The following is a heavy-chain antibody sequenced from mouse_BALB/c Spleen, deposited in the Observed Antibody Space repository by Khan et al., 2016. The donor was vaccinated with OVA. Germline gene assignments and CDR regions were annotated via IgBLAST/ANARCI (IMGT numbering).Heavy chain of an antibody. CDR3: TRGDPGNFDY. CDR1: GYTFTNYW. D-gene: IGHD2-13*01. J-gene: IGHJ2*01. CDR2: IYPSDSYT. Sequence: QVQLQQPGAELVRPGASVKLSCKASGYTFTNYWINWVKERPGQGLEWIGNIYPSDSYTNYNQKFKDKATLTVDKSSSTAFLQLSSPTSEDSAVYYRTRGDPGNFDYWGQGTTLTVSS. V-gene: IGHV1-69*02.